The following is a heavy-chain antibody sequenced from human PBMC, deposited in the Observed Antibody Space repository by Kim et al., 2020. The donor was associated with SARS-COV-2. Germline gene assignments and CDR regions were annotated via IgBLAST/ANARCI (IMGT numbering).Heavy chain of an antibody. CDR2: IHHSGAA. J-gene: IGHJ4*02. CDR1: GGSISSDY. Sequence: SETLSLTCTVSGGSISSDYWSWIRQPPGKGLEWIAFIHHSGAADYNPSLKSRVNISINTSKNQYSLKLSSVTAAETAVYYCAIGSASSKYFNYWGQGTLVTVSS. D-gene: IGHD2-15*01. V-gene: IGHV4-59*01. CDR3: AIGSASSKYFNY.